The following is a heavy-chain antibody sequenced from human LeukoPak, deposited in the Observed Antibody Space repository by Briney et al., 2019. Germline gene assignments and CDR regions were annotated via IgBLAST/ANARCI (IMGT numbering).Heavy chain of an antibody. CDR3: ATVGGGGYSYKGVDY. CDR2: FDPEDGET. D-gene: IGHD5-18*01. J-gene: IGHJ4*02. CDR1: GYTFTGYY. V-gene: IGHV1-24*01. Sequence: ASVKVSCKASGYTFTGYYMHWVRQAPGKGLEWMGGFDPEDGETIYAQKFQGGVTMTEDTSTDTAYMELSSLRSEDTAVYYCATVGGGGYSYKGVDYWGQGTLVTVSS.